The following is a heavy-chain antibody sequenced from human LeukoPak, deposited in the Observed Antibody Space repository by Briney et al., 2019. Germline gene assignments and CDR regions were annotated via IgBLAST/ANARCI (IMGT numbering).Heavy chain of an antibody. CDR1: GESVSRNDAA. Sequence: SQTLSLTCAISGESVSRNDAAWSWIRQSPSRGLEWLGRTYYRSKWYNDYAVSVKSRITINPDTSKNQFSLQLNSVTPEDTAVYYCAGAAYYYDSSGSFDYWGQGTLVTVSS. CDR2: TYYRSKWYN. CDR3: AGAAYYYDSSGSFDY. D-gene: IGHD3-22*01. J-gene: IGHJ4*02. V-gene: IGHV6-1*01.